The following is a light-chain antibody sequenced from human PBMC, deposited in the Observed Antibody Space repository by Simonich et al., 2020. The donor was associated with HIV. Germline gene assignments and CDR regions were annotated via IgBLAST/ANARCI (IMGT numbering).Light chain of an antibody. J-gene: IGKJ4*01. Sequence: DIVMTQSPATLSVSPGERATLSCRASQSFSSNLAWYQQKPGQAPRLLIYGASTRATGIPARFSGSGSDTEFILTISSMQSEDFAVYFCQQYKDLILTFGGGTKVDIK. CDR2: GAS. V-gene: IGKV3-15*01. CDR1: QSFSSN. CDR3: QQYKDLILT.